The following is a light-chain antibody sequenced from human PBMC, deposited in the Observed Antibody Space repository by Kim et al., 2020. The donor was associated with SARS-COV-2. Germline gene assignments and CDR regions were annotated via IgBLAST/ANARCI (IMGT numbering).Light chain of an antibody. V-gene: IGKV1-12*01. Sequence: IQMTQSPSSVSASVGDRVTITCRAGQNINTWLAWYQQKPGKAPKLLIYAASSLQSGVPSRFSGSGSGTAFTLTIARLQPDDSATYYCQQANSFPPFTFGQGTKVDIK. CDR1: QNINTW. J-gene: IGKJ1*01. CDR2: AAS. CDR3: QQANSFPPFT.